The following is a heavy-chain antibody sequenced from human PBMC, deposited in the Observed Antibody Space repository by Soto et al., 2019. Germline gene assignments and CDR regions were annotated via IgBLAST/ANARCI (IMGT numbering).Heavy chain of an antibody. Sequence: GGSLRLSCAASGFTFSGYAMSWVRQAPGKGLEWVSAISSSGGSTYYADSVKGRFTISRDDSKNTLYLQMITLRAEDTAVYYCAKAGPTSSWTFDIWGQGTMVTVSS. D-gene: IGHD6-13*01. J-gene: IGHJ3*02. V-gene: IGHV3-23*01. CDR1: GFTFSGYA. CDR2: ISSSGGST. CDR3: AKAGPTSSWTFDI.